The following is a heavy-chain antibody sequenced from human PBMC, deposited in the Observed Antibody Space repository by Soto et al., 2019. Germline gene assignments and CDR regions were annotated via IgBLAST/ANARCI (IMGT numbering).Heavy chain of an antibody. Sequence: EVQLLESGGGLVQPGGSLRLSCAASGFTFNNYAMTWVRQAPGQGLEWVSAISGGGDTTSYADSGKGRFTVSRDSSKNTLYLQMSSLRAEDTALYYCAKGRGGSGSLTPRVDFWGQGTLVTVSS. V-gene: IGHV3-23*01. D-gene: IGHD3-10*01. CDR2: ISGGGDTT. CDR3: AKGRGGSGSLTPRVDF. CDR1: GFTFNNYA. J-gene: IGHJ4*02.